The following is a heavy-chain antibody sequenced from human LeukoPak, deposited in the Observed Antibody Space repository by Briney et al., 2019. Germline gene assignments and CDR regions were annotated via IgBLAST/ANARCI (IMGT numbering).Heavy chain of an antibody. Sequence: GGSLRLSCAASGFTFSGSAMHWVRQASGKGLEWVGRISSKASIYATAYAASVRGRFTISRDDSKNTAYLQMNSLKIEDTAVYYRTGSGTYWAVAYWGQGTLVTVSS. D-gene: IGHD1-26*01. J-gene: IGHJ4*02. CDR1: GFTFSGSA. V-gene: IGHV3-73*01. CDR3: TGSGTYWAVAY. CDR2: ISSKASIYAT.